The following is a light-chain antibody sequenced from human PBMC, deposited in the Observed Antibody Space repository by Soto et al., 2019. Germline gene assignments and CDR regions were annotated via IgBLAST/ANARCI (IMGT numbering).Light chain of an antibody. V-gene: IGKV3-15*01. CDR2: ASS. CDR1: QSIGSN. J-gene: IGKJ1*01. CDR3: QQYKKLAPWT. Sequence: EIVMTQSPATLSVSPGERATLSCRASQSIGSNLAWYQQKPGQAPRLVIYASSSRAIDFLARFSGSGSGTEYTLTINGMQSDVFAVYFCQQYKKLAPWTLGRGTKVESK.